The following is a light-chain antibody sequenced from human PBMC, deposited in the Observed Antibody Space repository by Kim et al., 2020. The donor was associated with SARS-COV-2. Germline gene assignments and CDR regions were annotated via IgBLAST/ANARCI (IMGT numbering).Light chain of an antibody. Sequence: SVTLSCTGASDDVGGYNYVSWYQQHPGKAPKLIIYDVSDRPSGVYSRFSGSKSGNTASLTISGLQPEDEAYYHCSSYTSTNTYVVFGGGTQLTVL. CDR3: SSYTSTNTYVV. CDR2: DVS. CDR1: SDDVGGYNY. J-gene: IGLJ2*01. V-gene: IGLV2-14*03.